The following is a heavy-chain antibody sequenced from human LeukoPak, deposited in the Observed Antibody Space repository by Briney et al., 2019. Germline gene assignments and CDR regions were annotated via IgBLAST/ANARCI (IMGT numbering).Heavy chain of an antibody. CDR1: GFTFSSYC. J-gene: IGHJ4*02. CDR2: ISSSSSSI. V-gene: IGHV3-21*01. CDR3: GRDYRAGQHFDY. Sequence: GESLRLSCAASGFTFSSYCMNWVRQAPGKGLEWVSCISSSSSSIYYADSVKGRFTISRDNAKNSLYQQMNSLRADDTGIYYCGRDYRAGQHFDYWGQGTLVTVSS. D-gene: IGHD3-16*02.